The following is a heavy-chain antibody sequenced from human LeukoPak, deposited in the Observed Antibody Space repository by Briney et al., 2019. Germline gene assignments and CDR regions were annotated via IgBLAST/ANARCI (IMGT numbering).Heavy chain of an antibody. CDR2: ISSSSIYK. CDR1: GFTFSSDS. Sequence: GGSLRRSGAASGFTFSSDSMNWVRKAPGKGLELVSSISSSSIYKYYADSVKGRFTISSDNAKKSLYLQMNSLRAEDTAVYYCARSRYDSSGYYGIIGNWGQGTLVTVSS. CDR3: ARSRYDSSGYYGIIGN. V-gene: IGHV3-21*01. D-gene: IGHD3-22*01. J-gene: IGHJ4*02.